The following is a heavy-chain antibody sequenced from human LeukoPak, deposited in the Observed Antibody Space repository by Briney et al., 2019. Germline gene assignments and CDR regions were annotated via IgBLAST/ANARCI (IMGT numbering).Heavy chain of an antibody. CDR2: ISGSGSGT. D-gene: IGHD2-21*02. V-gene: IGHV3-23*01. J-gene: IGHJ4*02. CDR1: GFSFPNYA. CDR3: AKDLRIVVVTATTDY. Sequence: GGSLRLSCAASGFSFPNYAMNWVRQAPGKGLEWVSAISGSGSGTYYADTVKGRFTISRDNSKNTLYLQMNSLRAEDTAVYYCAKDLRIVVVTATTDYWGQGTLVTVSS.